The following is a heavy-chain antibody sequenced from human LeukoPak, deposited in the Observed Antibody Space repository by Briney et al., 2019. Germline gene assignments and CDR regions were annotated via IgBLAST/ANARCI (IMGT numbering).Heavy chain of an antibody. D-gene: IGHD3-22*01. J-gene: IGHJ5*02. V-gene: IGHV1-69*13. CDR2: IIPIFGTA. Sequence: SVKVSCKASGGTFSSYAISWVRQAPGQGLEWMGGIIPIFGTANYAQKFQGRVTITADESTSTAYMELSSLRSEDTAVYYCARDFTYYYDSSGPPGDPWGQGTLVTVSS. CDR3: ARDFTYYYDSSGPPGDP. CDR1: GGTFSSYA.